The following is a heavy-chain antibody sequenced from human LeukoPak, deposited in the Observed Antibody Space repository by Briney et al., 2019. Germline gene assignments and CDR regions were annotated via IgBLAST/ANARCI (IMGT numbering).Heavy chain of an antibody. Sequence: PSETLSLTCTVSGGSISSYYWSWIRQPPGKGLEWIGYIYYSGSTNYNPSLKSRVTISVDTSKNQFPLKLSSVTAADTAVYYCARRYSSGWAITYYFDYWGQGTLVTVSS. J-gene: IGHJ4*02. V-gene: IGHV4-59*08. CDR1: GGSISSYY. D-gene: IGHD6-19*01. CDR2: IYYSGST. CDR3: ARRYSSGWAITYYFDY.